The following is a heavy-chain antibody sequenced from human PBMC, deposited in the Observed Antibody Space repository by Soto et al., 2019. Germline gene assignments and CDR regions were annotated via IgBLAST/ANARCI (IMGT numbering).Heavy chain of an antibody. CDR1: GFSLDTSGVG. CDR2: IYWDDDK. J-gene: IGHJ4*02. D-gene: IGHD3-10*01. CDR3: AHKGSGLYPLDS. Sequence: QITLKESGPTLVKPTQTLPLTCTFSGFSLDTSGVGVGWIRHPPGKALEWVAGIYWDDDKHFSPSLESRLTITKDTYTKLVVLTMTDMHRVDTATYSCAHKGSGLYPLDSWGLGTMVTVSS. V-gene: IGHV2-5*02.